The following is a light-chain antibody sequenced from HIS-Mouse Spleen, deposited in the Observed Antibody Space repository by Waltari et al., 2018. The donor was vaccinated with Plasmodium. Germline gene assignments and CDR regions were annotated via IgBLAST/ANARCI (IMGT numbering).Light chain of an antibody. J-gene: IGLJ2*01. CDR1: SSDVGSYNL. CDR3: CSYAGSRMV. CDR2: EGS. V-gene: IGLV2-23*01. Sequence: QSALTQPASVSGSPGQSITTPCTGTSSDVGSYNLVSWYQQHPGKAPKLMIYEGSKRPSGVSNRFSGSKSGNTASLTISGLQAEDEADYYCCSYAGSRMVFGGGTKLTVL.